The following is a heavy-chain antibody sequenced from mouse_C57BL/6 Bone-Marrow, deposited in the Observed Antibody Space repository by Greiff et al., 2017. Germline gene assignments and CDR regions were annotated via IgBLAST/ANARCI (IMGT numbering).Heavy chain of an antibody. Sequence: VQLQQSGAELVRPGTSVKVSCKASGYAFTNYLIEWVKQRPGQGLEWIGVINPGSGGTNYNEKFKGKATLTADKSSSTAYMQLSSLTSEDSAVYCWAGTGYYVRSHGYFDVGAQGPRSPSPQ. J-gene: IGHJ1*03. CDR2: INPGSGGT. CDR3: AGTGYYVRSHGYFDV. V-gene: IGHV1-54*01. D-gene: IGHD1-1*01. CDR1: GYAFTNYL.